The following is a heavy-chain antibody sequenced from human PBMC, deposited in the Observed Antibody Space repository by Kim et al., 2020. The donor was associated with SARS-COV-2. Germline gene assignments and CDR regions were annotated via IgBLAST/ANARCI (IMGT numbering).Heavy chain of an antibody. D-gene: IGHD5-12*01. Sequence: SETLSLTCTVSGDTINRSPYFWGWVRQPPGKGLQWIGSIYSSGTTYSSPSLSSRVTLSVDMSDNQFSLRLTSVTVAETAVYYCARQGLGSGYDSPPAYFDHWGQGILVTVSS. CDR2: IYSSGTT. CDR1: GDTINRSPYF. CDR3: ARQGLGSGYDSPPAYFDH. J-gene: IGHJ4*02. V-gene: IGHV4-39*01.